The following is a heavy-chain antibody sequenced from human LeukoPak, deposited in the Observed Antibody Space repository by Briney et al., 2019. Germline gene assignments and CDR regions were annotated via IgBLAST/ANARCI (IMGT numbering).Heavy chain of an antibody. CDR2: INPNRGST. Sequence: ASVKVSCKVSGYILTGYYMHGVRQPRGKGCEWMGRINPNRGSTTYAQKFQGRVTMTRDTSISTAYMELSRLRSDDTAVYYCARDMSPEDSQIDYWGQGTLVTVSS. J-gene: IGHJ4*02. V-gene: IGHV1-2*06. CDR3: ARDMSPEDSQIDY. CDR1: GYILTGYY. D-gene: IGHD3-10*02.